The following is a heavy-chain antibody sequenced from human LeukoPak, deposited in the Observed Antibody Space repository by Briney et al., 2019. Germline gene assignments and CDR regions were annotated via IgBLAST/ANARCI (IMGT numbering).Heavy chain of an antibody. CDR1: GLTFATYA. V-gene: IGHV3-23*01. CDR3: AKQDPYSPGWYP. D-gene: IGHD6-19*01. J-gene: IGHJ5*02. Sequence: PGVALRLSCAASGLTFATYAMSWVRQAPGKGLEWVSAISDSGGSTYYADSVKGRFIISRDNSKNKLYLQMNSLRAEDTAVYYCAKQDPYSPGWYPWGQGTLVT. CDR2: ISDSGGST.